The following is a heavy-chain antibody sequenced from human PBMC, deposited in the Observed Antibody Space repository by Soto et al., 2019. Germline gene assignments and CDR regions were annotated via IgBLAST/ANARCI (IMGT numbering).Heavy chain of an antibody. Sequence: PSETLSLTCTIAGGSINTYSLSWIRQPPGKGLEWMGYIYYSGSTNYSPSLNSRVTISLDTSKKQLSLKLRSVTAADTAVYYCARNWFSVAGRFHFDYWGLGILVTVSS. J-gene: IGHJ4*02. CDR1: GGSINTYS. D-gene: IGHD6-19*01. CDR3: ARNWFSVAGRFHFDY. V-gene: IGHV4-59*01. CDR2: IYYSGST.